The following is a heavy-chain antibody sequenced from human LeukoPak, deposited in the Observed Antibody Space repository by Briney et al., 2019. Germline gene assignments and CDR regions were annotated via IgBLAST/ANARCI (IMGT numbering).Heavy chain of an antibody. D-gene: IGHD2-15*01. J-gene: IGHJ6*02. V-gene: IGHV4-34*01. CDR1: GGSFSGYY. CDR3: ARAPARLWYYYYGMDV. Sequence: SETLSLTCAVYGGSFSGYYWSWVRQPPGKGLEWIGEINDSGSTNYNPSLKSRVTISVDTSKNQFSLKLSSLTAADTAVYYCARAPARLWYYYYGMDVWGQGTTVTVSS. CDR2: INDSGST.